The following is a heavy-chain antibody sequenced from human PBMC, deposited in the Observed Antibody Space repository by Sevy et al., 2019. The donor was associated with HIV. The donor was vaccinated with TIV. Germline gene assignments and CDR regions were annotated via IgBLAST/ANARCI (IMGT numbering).Heavy chain of an antibody. Sequence: GGSLRLSCIASGFRFGDYAVNWFRQAPGKGLEWVAFIRSKTYRRRTEYAASAKGRFTISRDDSNSIAYLQMNSLKTEDTAVYYCSRESIVRGVIITHTFDYWGQGMLVTVSS. CDR1: GFRFGDYA. CDR2: IRSKTYRRRT. CDR3: SRESIVRGVIITHTFDY. V-gene: IGHV3-49*03. D-gene: IGHD3-10*01. J-gene: IGHJ4*02.